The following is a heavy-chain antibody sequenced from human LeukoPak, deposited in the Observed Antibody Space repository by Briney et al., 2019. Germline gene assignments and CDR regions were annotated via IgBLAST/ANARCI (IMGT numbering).Heavy chain of an antibody. D-gene: IGHD2-2*03. V-gene: IGHV2-5*02. Sequence: SGPTLVKPTQTLTLTCTCSGFSLSSGVGVGWIRQPPGKALEWLALIYWDDDKRYSPSMQKRLTVTKDTSKNEVVFNMTDMDPLDTATYFCVYRLGRWIFDYWGQGILVTVSS. CDR1: GFSLSSGVG. CDR2: IYWDDDK. CDR3: VYRLGRWIFDY. J-gene: IGHJ4*02.